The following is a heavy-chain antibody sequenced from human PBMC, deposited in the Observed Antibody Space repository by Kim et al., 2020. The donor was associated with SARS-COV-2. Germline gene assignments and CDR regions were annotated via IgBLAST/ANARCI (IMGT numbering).Heavy chain of an antibody. D-gene: IGHD3-16*01. Sequence: ASVKVSCRTSGYTFDNNYIHWVRQAPGQGLEWMGIINPFGGRADYAHNFQGRVTMTRDTSTSTVYMELSSLRSEDTALYYCARDQIGAHDAFDIWGQGTMVTVSS. V-gene: IGHV1-46*02. J-gene: IGHJ3*02. CDR1: GYTFDNNY. CDR2: INPFGGRA. CDR3: ARDQIGAHDAFDI.